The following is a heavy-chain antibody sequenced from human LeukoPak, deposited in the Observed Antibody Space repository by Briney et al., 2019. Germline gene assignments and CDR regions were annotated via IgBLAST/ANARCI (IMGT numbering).Heavy chain of an antibody. D-gene: IGHD6-6*01. V-gene: IGHV4-34*01. CDR2: INHSGST. CDR1: GGSFSGYY. CDR3: ARPPRSYSSSSRYYYYYMDV. J-gene: IGHJ6*03. Sequence: SETLSLTCAVYGGSFSGYYWSWIRQPPGKGLEWIGEINHSGSTNYNPSLKSRVTISVDTSKNQFSLKLSPVTAADTAVYYCARPPRSYSSSSRYYYYYMDVWGKGTTVTVSS.